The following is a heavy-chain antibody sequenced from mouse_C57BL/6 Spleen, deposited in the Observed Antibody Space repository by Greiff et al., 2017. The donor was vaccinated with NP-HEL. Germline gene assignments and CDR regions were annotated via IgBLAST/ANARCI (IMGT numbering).Heavy chain of an antibody. V-gene: IGHV3-1*01. CDR3: ARDRYYGSSHWYFDV. CDR2: ISYSGST. CDR1: GYSITSGYD. D-gene: IGHD1-1*01. Sequence: EVQLVESGPGMVKPSQSLSLTCTVTGYSITSGYDWHWIRHFPGNKLEWMGYISYSGSTNYNPSLKSRISITHDTSKNHFFLKLNSVTTEDTATYYCARDRYYGSSHWYFDVWGTGTTVTVSS. J-gene: IGHJ1*03.